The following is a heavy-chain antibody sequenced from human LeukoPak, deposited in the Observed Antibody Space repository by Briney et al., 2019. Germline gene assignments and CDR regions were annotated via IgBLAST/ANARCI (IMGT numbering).Heavy chain of an antibody. V-gene: IGHV4-59*08. Sequence: SETLSLTCTVSGGSISSYYWSWIRQPPGKGLEWIGYIYYSGSTNYNPSLKSRVTISVDTSKNQFSLKLSSVTAADTAVYYCAKQRSGWFHYFDYWGQGTLVTVSS. D-gene: IGHD6-19*01. CDR1: GGSISSYY. J-gene: IGHJ4*02. CDR2: IYYSGST. CDR3: AKQRSGWFHYFDY.